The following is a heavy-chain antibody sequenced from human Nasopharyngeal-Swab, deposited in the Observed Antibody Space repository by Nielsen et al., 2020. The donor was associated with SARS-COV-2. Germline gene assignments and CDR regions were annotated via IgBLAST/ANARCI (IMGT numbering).Heavy chain of an antibody. CDR3: AKDGGGSSSLNWFDP. CDR1: EFTFRTYA. Sequence: GESLKISCAASEFTFRTYAMSWVRQAPGKGLEWVSAIGGVGSPTFYADSVKGRFTISRDNSKNMLFLQMNSLTADDTAVYYCAKDGGGSSSLNWFDPWGQGTLVTVSS. J-gene: IGHJ5*02. D-gene: IGHD1-26*01. CDR2: IGGVGSPT. V-gene: IGHV3-23*01.